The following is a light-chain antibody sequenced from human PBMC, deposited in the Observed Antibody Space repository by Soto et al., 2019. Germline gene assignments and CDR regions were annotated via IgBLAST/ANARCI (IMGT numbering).Light chain of an antibody. J-gene: IGKJ2*01. CDR2: RAS. CDR3: QQYGTSPYT. Sequence: EIVLTQSPGTLSLSPGERATLSCRASQSVTYNYVTWYQQKGGQSPRLLIHRASTRATGIPDRFSGSGSGTDYTLTISRVEPEDFAVYYCQQYGTSPYTFGQGTKLEI. V-gene: IGKV3-20*01. CDR1: QSVTYNY.